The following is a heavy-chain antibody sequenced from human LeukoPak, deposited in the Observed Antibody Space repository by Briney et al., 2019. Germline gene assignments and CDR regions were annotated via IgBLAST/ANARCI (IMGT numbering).Heavy chain of an antibody. CDR3: ARSSGRSPNRDYMDV. CDR2: INPSGGTT. J-gene: IGHJ6*03. V-gene: IGHV1-46*01. D-gene: IGHD1-14*01. CDR1: GYTFTSYH. Sequence: ASVKVSCKASGYTFTSYHMHWVRQAPGQGLEWMGIINPSGGTTNYAQKFRGRVTMTRDMSTSTVYMELSSLRSEDTAVYYCARSSGRSPNRDYMDVWGKGTTVTISS.